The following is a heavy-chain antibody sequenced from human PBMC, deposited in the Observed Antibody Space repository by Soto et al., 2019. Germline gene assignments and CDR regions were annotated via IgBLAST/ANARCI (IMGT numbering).Heavy chain of an antibody. Sequence: EVQLLESGGGLVQPGGSLRLSCAASGFTFNSHAMSWVRQAPGKGREWVASTINSGGRSYHADSVKGRFTISRDNSRDTLYLQMNSLRADDTAIYYWAKDKMEQWLVGGDYDYWGQGALVTVSS. CDR3: AKDKMEQWLVGGDYDY. CDR2: TINSGGRS. J-gene: IGHJ4*02. D-gene: IGHD6-19*01. CDR1: GFTFNSHA. V-gene: IGHV3-23*01.